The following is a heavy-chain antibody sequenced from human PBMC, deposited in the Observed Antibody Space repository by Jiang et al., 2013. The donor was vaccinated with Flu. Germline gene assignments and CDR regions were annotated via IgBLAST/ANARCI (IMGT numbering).Heavy chain of an antibody. CDR1: GGSLSGI. J-gene: IGHJ4*02. Sequence: LLKPSETLSLTCAVYGGSLSGIFGAGSARTPGKGLEWIGDINPSGTTKYNPSLKSRVAISIDTSKYQFSLNLRSVTAADTAVYYCATGDYTSSPFDYWGQGTLVTVSS. D-gene: IGHD5-12*01. V-gene: IGHV4-34*01. CDR2: INPSGTT. CDR3: ATGDYTSSPFDY.